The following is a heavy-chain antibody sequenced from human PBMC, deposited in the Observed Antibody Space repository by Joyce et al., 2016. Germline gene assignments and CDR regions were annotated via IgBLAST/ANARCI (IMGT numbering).Heavy chain of an antibody. Sequence: QVQLQQWGAGLLKPSETLSLTCAVYGGSFSGYYWSWIRQPPGKGLEWIGEINHRGSTKYSPSLESRGTISVDTSKTQFSLRLSSVAAADTAVYYCARGLSAFDYSNYAGYDYWGQGTLVTVSS. V-gene: IGHV4-34*01. CDR1: GGSFSGYY. CDR2: INHRGST. J-gene: IGHJ4*02. CDR3: ARGLSAFDYSNYAGYDY. D-gene: IGHD4-11*01.